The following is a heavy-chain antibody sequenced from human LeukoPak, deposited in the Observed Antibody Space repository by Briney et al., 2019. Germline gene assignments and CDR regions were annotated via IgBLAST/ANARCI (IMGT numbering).Heavy chain of an antibody. J-gene: IGHJ6*03. Sequence: SETLSLTCTVSGGSISSYYWSWIRQPAGEGLEWIGRIYTSGSTNYNPSLKSRVTMSVDTSKNQFSLKLSSVTAADTAVYYCARGKYYYGSGSATLEPHYYYYYMDVWGKGTTVTVSS. D-gene: IGHD3-10*01. CDR2: IYTSGST. CDR3: ARGKYYYGSGSATLEPHYYYYYMDV. CDR1: GGSISSYY. V-gene: IGHV4-4*07.